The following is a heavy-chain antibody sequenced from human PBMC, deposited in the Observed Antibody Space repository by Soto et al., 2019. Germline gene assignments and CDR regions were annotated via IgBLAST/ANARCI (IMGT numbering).Heavy chain of an antibody. V-gene: IGHV1-46*01. CDR2: INPSGGST. D-gene: IGHD3-3*01. J-gene: IGHJ5*01. CDR1: GYTFTSYY. CDR3: AREDYDFWSGSEVGKAFDS. Sequence: ASVKVSCKASGYTFTSYYIHWARQAPGQGLEWMGIINPSGGSTTYAQKFQGRVTMTRDTSTSTVYMELSSLRSEDTAVYYCAREDYDFWSGSEVGKAFDSWAQGTLVTVSS.